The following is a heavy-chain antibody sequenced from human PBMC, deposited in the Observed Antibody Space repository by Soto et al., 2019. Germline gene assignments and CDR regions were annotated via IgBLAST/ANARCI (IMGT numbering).Heavy chain of an antibody. D-gene: IGHD3-22*01. J-gene: IGHJ3*02. V-gene: IGHV3-30*18. CDR1: GFTFSSYA. CDR2: ISFDGSNK. Sequence: GGSLRLSFAAFGFTFSSYAMHWVRQAPGKGLVLGVFISFDGSNKYYADSVKGRFTISRDNSKNTLYLQMNSLRAEDTAVYYCAKDLYYYDSSGYPDAFDIWGQGTMVTVSS. CDR3: AKDLYYYDSSGYPDAFDI.